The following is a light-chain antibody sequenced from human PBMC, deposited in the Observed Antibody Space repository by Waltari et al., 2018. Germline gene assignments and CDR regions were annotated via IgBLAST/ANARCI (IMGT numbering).Light chain of an antibody. CDR2: GKN. CDR1: SLRSNY. J-gene: IGLJ3*02. CDR3: NSRDSSAKGV. V-gene: IGLV3-19*01. Sequence: SSELTQDPAVSVALGQTVRITCQGDSLRSNYATWYQQKPGQAPILVIYGKNNRPSGIPDRVSGSSSGNTASLTITGAQAEDEAYYYCNSRDSSAKGVFGGGTKLTVL.